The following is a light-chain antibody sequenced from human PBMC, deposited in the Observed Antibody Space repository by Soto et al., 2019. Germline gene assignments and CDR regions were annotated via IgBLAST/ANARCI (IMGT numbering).Light chain of an antibody. Sequence: DIVLTQSQGTLSLSAGERATLSCRASQSVSSSNLAWYQQKPAQAPRLLIYAASRRAPGIPERFSGSGSGTDFTLTISRLEPEDFAVYYCQQYLTSPKTFGQGTKVDI. CDR1: QSVSSSN. J-gene: IGKJ1*01. CDR3: QQYLTSPKT. CDR2: AAS. V-gene: IGKV3-20*01.